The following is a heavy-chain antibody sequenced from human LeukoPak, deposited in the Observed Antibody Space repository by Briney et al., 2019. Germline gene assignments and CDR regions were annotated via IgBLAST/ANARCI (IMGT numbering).Heavy chain of an antibody. J-gene: IGHJ4*02. CDR3: ASSPHESDY. CDR2: IIPIFGTA. CDR1: GYTFTSYG. Sequence: GASVKVSCKASGYTFTSYGISWVRQAPGQGLEWMGGIIPIFGTANYAQKFQGRVTITADESTSTAYMELSSLRSEDTAVYYCASSPHESDYWGQGTLVTVSS. V-gene: IGHV1-69*13.